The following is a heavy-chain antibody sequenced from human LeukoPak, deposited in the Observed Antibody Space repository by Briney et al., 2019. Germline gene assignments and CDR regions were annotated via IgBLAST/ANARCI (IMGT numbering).Heavy chain of an antibody. CDR2: IYTSGST. D-gene: IGHD3-22*01. CDR3: ARDRSYYDSSGYYYIGYFDL. V-gene: IGHV4-61*02. CDR1: GDSISSGSYY. J-gene: IGHJ2*01. Sequence: PSETLSLTCTVSGDSISSGSYYWSWIRQPAGKGLEWIGRIYTSGSTNYNPSLKGRVTISVDTSKNQFSLKLSSVTAADTAVYYCARDRSYYDSSGYYYIGYFDLWGRGTLVTVSS.